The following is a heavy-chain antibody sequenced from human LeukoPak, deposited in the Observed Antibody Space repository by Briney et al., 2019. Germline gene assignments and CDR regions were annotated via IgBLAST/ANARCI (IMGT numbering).Heavy chain of an antibody. CDR1: GFTFSDYY. Sequence: GGSLRLSCAASGFTFSDYYMSWIRQAPGKGLEWVSYISSSVSTIYYADSVKGRFTISRDNAKNSLYLQMNSLRAEDTAVYYCARDPPAAAGKGVFDIWGQGTMVTVSS. CDR2: ISSSVSTI. D-gene: IGHD6-13*01. V-gene: IGHV3-11*01. J-gene: IGHJ3*02. CDR3: ARDPPAAAGKGVFDI.